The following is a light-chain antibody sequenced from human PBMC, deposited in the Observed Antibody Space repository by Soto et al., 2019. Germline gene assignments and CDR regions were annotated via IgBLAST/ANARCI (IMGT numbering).Light chain of an antibody. CDR1: QGVGTR. V-gene: IGKV3-20*01. Sequence: EILLTQSPDTLSLSPGERATLSCRAAQGVGTRLAWYQHKTGQAPRLLISGASSRATGIPDRFTGSGSETSFTLTISRLEPEDFALYYCQHYQSGHPITFGQGTRMEIK. CDR3: QHYQSGHPIT. CDR2: GAS. J-gene: IGKJ5*01.